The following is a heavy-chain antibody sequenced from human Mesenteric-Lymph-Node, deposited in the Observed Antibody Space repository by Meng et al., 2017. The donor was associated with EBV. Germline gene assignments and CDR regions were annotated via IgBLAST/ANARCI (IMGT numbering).Heavy chain of an antibody. CDR1: GAPLNDLY. J-gene: IGHJ6*02. CDR2: ISDAGST. CDR3: ARDRWDMLVRGMDV. V-gene: IGHV4-59*11. Sequence: QWHLLGPASAFVTAPTTLSPTASVSGAPLNDLYWPCSRQPPGKGLESIGYISDAGSTHYNPSLQTRVTISVDTSNNEVSLRMSSVTAADSAVYYCARDRWDMLVRGMDVWGQGTVVTVSS. D-gene: IGHD2-15*01.